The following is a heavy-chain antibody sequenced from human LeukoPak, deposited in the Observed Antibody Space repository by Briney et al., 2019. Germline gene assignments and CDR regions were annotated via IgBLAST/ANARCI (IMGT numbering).Heavy chain of an antibody. V-gene: IGHV3-30*02. CDR3: AKPTATPRYFDWLWDAFDI. D-gene: IGHD3-9*01. CDR1: GFTFSSYG. CDR2: IRNDGTNK. Sequence: PGGSLRLSCAASGFTFSSYGMHWVRRAPGKGLEWVAVIRNDGTNKYYADSVKGRFTISRDNSKNTLYLQMNSLRAEDTAVYYCAKPTATPRYFDWLWDAFDIWGQGTMVTVSS. J-gene: IGHJ3*02.